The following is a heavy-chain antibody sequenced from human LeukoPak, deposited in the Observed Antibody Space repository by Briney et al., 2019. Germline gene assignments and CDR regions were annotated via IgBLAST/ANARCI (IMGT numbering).Heavy chain of an antibody. Sequence: SETLSLACAVYGGSFSGYYWCWIRQPPGKGLEWIGEINHSGSTNYNPSLKSRVTISVDTSKNQFSLKLSSVTAADTAVYYCARGESYYYDSSGYYHNWFDPWGQGTLVTVSS. CDR2: INHSGST. CDR3: ARGESYYYDSSGYYHNWFDP. J-gene: IGHJ5*02. V-gene: IGHV4-34*01. D-gene: IGHD3-22*01. CDR1: GGSFSGYY.